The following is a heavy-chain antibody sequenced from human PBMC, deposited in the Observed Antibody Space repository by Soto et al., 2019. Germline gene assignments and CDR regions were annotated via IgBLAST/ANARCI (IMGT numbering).Heavy chain of an antibody. V-gene: IGHV3-7*03. D-gene: IGHD6-13*01. J-gene: IGHJ6*03. CDR3: ARESRYSSSWYPGVFSGPYYMDV. CDR1: GFTFSSYW. CDR2: IKQDGSEK. Sequence: PGGSLRLSCAASGFTFSSYWMSWVRQAPGKGLEWVANIKQDGSEKYYVDSVKGRFTISRDNAKNSLYLQMNSLRAEDTAVYYCARESRYSSSWYPGVFSGPYYMDVWDKGTTVTVSS.